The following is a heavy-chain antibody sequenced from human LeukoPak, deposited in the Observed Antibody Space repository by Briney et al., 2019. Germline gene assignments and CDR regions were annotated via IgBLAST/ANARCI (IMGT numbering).Heavy chain of an antibody. CDR2: IYYTGSA. CDR1: GGSISSGGYF. V-gene: IGHV4-31*03. D-gene: IGHD1-14*01. CDR3: ARAGYFGNHYYFDY. Sequence: PSETLSLTCTVSGGSISSGGYFWSWIRQHPGKGLEWIGYIYYTGSAYYNPSLKGRVTMSLDTSRNQFSLKLSSVTAADTAVCYCARAGYFGNHYYFDYWGQGTLVTVSS. J-gene: IGHJ4*02.